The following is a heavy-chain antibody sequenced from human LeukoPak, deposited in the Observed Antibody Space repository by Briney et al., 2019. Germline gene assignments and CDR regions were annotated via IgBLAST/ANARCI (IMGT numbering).Heavy chain of an antibody. Sequence: SETLSLTCTVSGGSISSYYWSWLRQPPGKGLEWIGYVYYSGNTNYNPSLKSRVTISIDTSKNQFSLKLSSVTAADTAVYYCARDCSSTSCYTHDFWGQGTLVTVSS. CDR3: ARDCSSTSCYTHDF. J-gene: IGHJ4*02. D-gene: IGHD2-2*02. CDR1: GGSISSYY. V-gene: IGHV4-59*01. CDR2: VYYSGNT.